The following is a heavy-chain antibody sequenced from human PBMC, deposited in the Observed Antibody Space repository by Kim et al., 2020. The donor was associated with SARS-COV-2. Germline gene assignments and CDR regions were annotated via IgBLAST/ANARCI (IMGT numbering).Heavy chain of an antibody. CDR2: ST. CDR3: AREESGSYAS. V-gene: IGHV3-53*04. Sequence: STYYADSVKGRFTISRHNSKNTLYLQMNSLGAEDTAVYYCAREESGSYASWGQGTLVTVSS. J-gene: IGHJ4*02. D-gene: IGHD1-26*01.